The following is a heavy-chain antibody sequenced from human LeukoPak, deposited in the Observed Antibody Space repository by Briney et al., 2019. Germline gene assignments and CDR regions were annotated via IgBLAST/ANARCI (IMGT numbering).Heavy chain of an antibody. Sequence: PGRSLRLSCAASGFTVTSNYISWVRQAPGKGLGWVSIIYSGTRTSYADSVKGRFTISRDNSKNTLYLQMNSLRTEDTAVYYRARHWNTRPYGGVLYYWGQGTLVTVSS. J-gene: IGHJ4*02. CDR1: GFTVTSNY. D-gene: IGHD4-23*01. V-gene: IGHV3-66*02. CDR3: ARHWNTRPYGGVLYY. CDR2: IYSGTRT.